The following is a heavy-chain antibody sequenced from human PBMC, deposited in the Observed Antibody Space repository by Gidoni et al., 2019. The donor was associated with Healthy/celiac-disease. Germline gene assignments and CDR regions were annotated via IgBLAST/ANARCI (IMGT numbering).Heavy chain of an antibody. CDR1: GFTFGSYG. CDR3: AKDELRFLEWSHDAFDI. D-gene: IGHD3-3*01. CDR2: ISYDGSNK. Sequence: QVQLVESGGGVVQPGRSLRLSCAASGFTFGSYGMHWVRQAPGKGLEWVAVISYDGSNKYYADSVKGRFTISRDNSKNTLYLQMNSLRAEDTAVYYCAKDELRFLEWSHDAFDIWGQGTMVTVSS. J-gene: IGHJ3*02. V-gene: IGHV3-30*18.